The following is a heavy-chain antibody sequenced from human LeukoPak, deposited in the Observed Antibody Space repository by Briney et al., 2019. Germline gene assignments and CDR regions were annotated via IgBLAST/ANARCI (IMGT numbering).Heavy chain of an antibody. V-gene: IGHV1-2*04. D-gene: IGHD6-19*01. CDR3: ARGRSSGWYVGYYFDY. CDR2: INPNRGGT. CDR1: GYTFTGYY. J-gene: IGHJ4*02. Sequence: ASVKVSCKASGYTFTGYYMHWVRQAPGQGLEWMGWINPNRGGTNYAQKFQGWVTMTRDTSISTAYMELSRLRSDDTAVYYCARGRSSGWYVGYYFDYWGQGTLVTVSS.